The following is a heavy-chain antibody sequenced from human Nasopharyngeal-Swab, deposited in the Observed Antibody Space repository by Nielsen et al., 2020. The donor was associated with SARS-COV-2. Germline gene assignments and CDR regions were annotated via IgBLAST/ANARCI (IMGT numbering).Heavy chain of an antibody. CDR2: INHSGST. J-gene: IGHJ4*02. CDR3: ARGRYDSSGYLSHFDY. Sequence: WIRQPPGKGLEWIGEINHSGSTNYNPSLKSRVTISVDTSKNQFCLKLSSVTAADTAVYYCARGRYDSSGYLSHFDYWGQGTLVTVSS. V-gene: IGHV4-34*01. D-gene: IGHD3-22*01.